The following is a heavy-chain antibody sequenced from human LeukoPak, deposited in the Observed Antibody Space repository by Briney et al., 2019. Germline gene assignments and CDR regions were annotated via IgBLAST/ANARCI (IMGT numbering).Heavy chain of an antibody. Sequence: SESLSPTCIVSAGSISSYYWSWIRQPPGEGLGWGGYIYTSESTNTNPSLRSRGTISVDTATTQFSLKLSSVTAADTAVYYCARGHLSSWYGPGYFQHWGQGTLVTVSS. D-gene: IGHD6-13*01. CDR2: IYTSEST. CDR3: ARGHLSSWYGPGYFQH. V-gene: IGHV4-4*09. CDR1: AGSISSYY. J-gene: IGHJ1*01.